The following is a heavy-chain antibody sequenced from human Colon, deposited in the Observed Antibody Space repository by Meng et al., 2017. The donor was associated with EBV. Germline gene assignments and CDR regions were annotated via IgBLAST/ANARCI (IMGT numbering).Heavy chain of an antibody. CDR2: IYYNGST. V-gene: IGHV4-31*03. D-gene: IGHD5-24*01. J-gene: IGHJ4*02. Sequence: GQLQESGAGPVKAFQAPSPTGTVPGGSISISGYYWSWIRQHPGKGLEWIWFIYYNGSTYYKPSPKSRVTISIDTSKNQFSLKLSSVTAADTAVYYCARGPSRWLQFSFDYWGQGTLVTVSS. CDR1: GGSISISGYY. CDR3: ARGPSRWLQFSFDY.